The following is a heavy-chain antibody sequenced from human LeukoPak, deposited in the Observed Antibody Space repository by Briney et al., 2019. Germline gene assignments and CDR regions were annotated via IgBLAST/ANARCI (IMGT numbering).Heavy chain of an antibody. CDR3: ARGVDY. CDR1: GFTFSTYE. J-gene: IGHJ4*02. Sequence: GGSLRLSCAASGFTFSTYEMNWVRQSRGKGLEWVSYISGRATTIFCADFVKGRFTIPRDNAKNSLYLQMNSLSADDQPVYYCARGVDYWGQGTLVTVSS. V-gene: IGHV3-48*03. CDR2: ISGRATTI.